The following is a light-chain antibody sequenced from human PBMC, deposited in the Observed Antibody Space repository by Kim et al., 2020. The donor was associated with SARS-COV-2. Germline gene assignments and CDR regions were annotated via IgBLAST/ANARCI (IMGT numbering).Light chain of an antibody. CDR1: SSDVGTYTR. V-gene: IGLV2-18*02. CDR2: EVT. CDR3: SSYTTSFTRV. Sequence: GQSVTISCTGTSSDVGTYTRVSWYQQPPGTAPKLMIYEVTHRPSGVPDRFSGSKSGNTASLTISGLQAEDEATYYCSSYTTSFTRVFGGGTQLTVL. J-gene: IGLJ3*02.